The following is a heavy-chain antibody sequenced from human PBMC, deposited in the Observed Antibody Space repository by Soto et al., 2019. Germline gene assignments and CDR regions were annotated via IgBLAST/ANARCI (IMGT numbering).Heavy chain of an antibody. CDR1: GGSISSGGYY. V-gene: IGHV4-31*03. CDR2: IYYSGST. D-gene: IGHD5-12*01. Sequence: QVQLQESGPGLVKPSQTLSLTCTVSGGSISSGGYYWSWIRQHPGKGLEWIGYIYYSGSTYYNPSLKSRVTISVDTSKNQFSLKLSSVTAADTAVYYCARGLMGQRGATGLHFDYWGQGTLVTVSS. CDR3: ARGLMGQRGATGLHFDY. J-gene: IGHJ4*02.